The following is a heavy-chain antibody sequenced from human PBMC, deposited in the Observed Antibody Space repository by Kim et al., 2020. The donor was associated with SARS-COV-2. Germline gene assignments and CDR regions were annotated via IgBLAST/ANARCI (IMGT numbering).Heavy chain of an antibody. D-gene: IGHD5-18*01. CDR2: IKSKTDGGTT. J-gene: IGHJ4*02. Sequence: GGSLRLSCAASGFTFSNAWMSWVRQAPGKGLEWVGRIKSKTDGGTTDYAAPVKGRFTISRDDSKNTLYLQMNSLKTDDTAVYYCIAQLWGFFDYWGQGTLVTVSS. CDR3: IAQLWGFFDY. V-gene: IGHV3-15*01. CDR1: GFTFSNAW.